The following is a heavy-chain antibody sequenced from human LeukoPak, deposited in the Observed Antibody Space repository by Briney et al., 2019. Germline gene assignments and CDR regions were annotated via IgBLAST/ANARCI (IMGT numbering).Heavy chain of an antibody. CDR3: ARARGNWNYGYFQH. CDR1: GFTFSSYG. Sequence: GGSLRLPCAASGFTFSSYGMHWVRQAPGKWLEWVAVIWYDGSNKYYADSVKGRFTISRDNSKNTLYLQMNSLRAEDTAVYYCARARGNWNYGYFQHWGQGTLVTVSS. D-gene: IGHD1-7*01. J-gene: IGHJ1*01. V-gene: IGHV3-33*01. CDR2: IWYDGSNK.